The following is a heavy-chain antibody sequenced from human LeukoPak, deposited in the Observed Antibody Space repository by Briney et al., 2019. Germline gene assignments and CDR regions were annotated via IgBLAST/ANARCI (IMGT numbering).Heavy chain of an antibody. V-gene: IGHV1-69*06. CDR2: IIPIFGTA. CDR1: GGTFSSYA. CDR3: ARGNYRYYYMDV. Sequence: GASVKVSCKASGGTFSSYAISWVRQTPGQGLEWMGGIIPIFGTANYAQKFQGRVTITADKSTSTAYMELSSLRSEDTAVYYCARGNYRYYYMDVWGKGTTVTVSS. D-gene: IGHD5-24*01. J-gene: IGHJ6*03.